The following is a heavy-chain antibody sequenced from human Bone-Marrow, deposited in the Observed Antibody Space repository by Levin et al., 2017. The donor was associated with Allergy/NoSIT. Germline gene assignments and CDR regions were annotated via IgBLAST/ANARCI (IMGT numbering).Heavy chain of an antibody. CDR1: AYTFTTYD. J-gene: IGHJ4*02. V-gene: IGHV1-8*01. CDR3: ARATRAAITSFDY. Sequence: GESLKISCKASAYTFTTYDIHWVRQAAGQGLEWLGWVNPNRDVTEYAQKFQGRVTMTWSTSMTTAYMELRVLRSEDTAIYFCARATRAAITSFDYWGRGTPVTVSS. D-gene: IGHD3-10*01. CDR2: VNPNRDVT.